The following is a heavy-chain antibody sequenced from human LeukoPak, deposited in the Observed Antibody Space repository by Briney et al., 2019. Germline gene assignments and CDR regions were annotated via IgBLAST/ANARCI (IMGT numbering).Heavy chain of an antibody. J-gene: IGHJ4*02. CDR1: GFTFSSYW. V-gene: IGHV3-74*01. CDR3: ASEGLRLGELSHDY. Sequence: GGSLRLSCAASGFTFSSYWMHWVRQAPGKGLVWVSRINSDGSSTSYADSVKGRFTISRDNAKNTLYLQMNSLRAEDTAVYYCASEGLRLGELSHDYRGQGTLVTVSS. CDR2: INSDGSST. D-gene: IGHD3-16*02.